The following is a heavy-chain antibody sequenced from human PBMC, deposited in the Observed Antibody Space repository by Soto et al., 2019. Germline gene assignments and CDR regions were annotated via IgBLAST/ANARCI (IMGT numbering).Heavy chain of an antibody. CDR2: ISSSSSTI. Sequence: EVQLVESGGGLVQPGGSLRLSCAASGFTFSSYSMNWVRQAPGKGLEWVSYISSSSSTIYYADSVKGRFTISRDNAKNELYLQMNSLRDEDTAVYYCAREAAADYLNCFDPWGQGALVSVSS. D-gene: IGHD6-13*01. V-gene: IGHV3-48*02. CDR1: GFTFSSYS. J-gene: IGHJ5*02. CDR3: AREAAADYLNCFDP.